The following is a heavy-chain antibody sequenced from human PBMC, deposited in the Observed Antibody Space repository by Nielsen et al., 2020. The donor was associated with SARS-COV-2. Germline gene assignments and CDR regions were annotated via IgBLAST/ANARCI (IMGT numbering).Heavy chain of an antibody. CDR2: VYYSGST. CDR3: ARRGGFGEILFDS. CDR1: GGSISGSTYY. D-gene: IGHD3-10*01. J-gene: IGHJ4*02. Sequence: SETLSLTCTVSGGSISGSTYYWSRIRQSPGKGPEWIGSVYYSGSTYYNPSLKSRVTLSVDTSKNQFSLKLSSVTAADTAVFYCARRGGFGEILFDSWGQGTLVTVSS. V-gene: IGHV4-39*01.